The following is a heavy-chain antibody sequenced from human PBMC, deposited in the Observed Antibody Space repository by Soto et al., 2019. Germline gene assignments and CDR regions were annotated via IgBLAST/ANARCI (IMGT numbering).Heavy chain of an antibody. CDR2: IYYSGST. V-gene: IGHV4-59*01. CDR1: VGSISSYY. CDR3: ARLADRSWFEP. J-gene: IGHJ5*02. Sequence: PSETLSLTCTFSVGSISSYYWSWIRQPPGKGLEWIGYIYYSGSTNYNPSLKSRVTISVDTSKNQFSLKLSSVTAADTAVYYCARLADRSWFEPWGQGTLVTVSS.